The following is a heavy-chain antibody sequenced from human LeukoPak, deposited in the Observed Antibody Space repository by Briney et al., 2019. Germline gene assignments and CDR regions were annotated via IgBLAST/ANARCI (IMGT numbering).Heavy chain of an antibody. CDR1: GFTFYTYD. Sequence: GGSLRLSCVASGFTFYTYDMSWVRQVPGKGLEWVSSISYHGHRTYYTDSVQGRFTISRDNSKNTLYLQLNSLRVEDTAIYYCARIPGMAAGSDFYFDYWGPGTVVTVFS. J-gene: IGHJ4*02. CDR3: ARIPGMAAGSDFYFDY. CDR2: ISYHGHRT. V-gene: IGHV3-23*01. D-gene: IGHD6-13*01.